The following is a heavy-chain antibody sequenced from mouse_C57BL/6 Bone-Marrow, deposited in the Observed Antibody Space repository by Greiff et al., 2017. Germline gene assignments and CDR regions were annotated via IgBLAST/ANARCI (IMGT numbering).Heavy chain of an antibody. D-gene: IGHD1-1*01. CDR2: IYPRSGNT. CDR3: ARDYYYGSSPWFAY. Sequence: QVQLQQSGAELARPGASVKLSCKASGYTFTSYGISWVKQRTGQGLEWIGEIYPRSGNTYYNEKFKGKATLTADKSSSTAYMELRSLTSEDSAVYFCARDYYYGSSPWFAYWGQGTLVTVSA. J-gene: IGHJ3*01. V-gene: IGHV1-81*01. CDR1: GYTFTSYG.